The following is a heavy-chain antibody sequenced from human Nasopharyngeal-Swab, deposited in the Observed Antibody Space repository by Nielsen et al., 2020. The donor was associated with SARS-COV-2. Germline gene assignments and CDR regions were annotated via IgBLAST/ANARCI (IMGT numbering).Heavy chain of an antibody. V-gene: IGHV3-7*01. J-gene: IGHJ6*03. Sequence: GESLKISCAASGFTFSSYWMSWVRQAPGKGLEWVANIKQDGSEKYYVDSVKGRFTISRDNGKNSVYLQMNSLRADDTAVYFCARQDRFYYYLDVWGKGTTVTVSS. CDR3: ARQDRFYYYLDV. CDR2: IKQDGSEK. CDR1: GFTFSSYW. D-gene: IGHD3-3*01.